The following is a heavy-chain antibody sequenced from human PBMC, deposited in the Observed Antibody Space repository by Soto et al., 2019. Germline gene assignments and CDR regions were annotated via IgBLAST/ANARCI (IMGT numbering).Heavy chain of an antibody. J-gene: IGHJ6*02. CDR2: VNWNSDII. Sequence: EVQLVESGGVLVQPGRSLRVSCAASGFAFDEYGMHWVRQAPGKGLEWVSGVNWNSDIIGYSDSVKGRFTISRDNAKNSLYLQMNSLRAEDTALYYCAKDRGGEKDHSDGMDVWGLGTMVTVSS. CDR3: AKDRGGEKDHSDGMDV. V-gene: IGHV3-9*01. CDR1: GFAFDEYG. D-gene: IGHD7-27*01.